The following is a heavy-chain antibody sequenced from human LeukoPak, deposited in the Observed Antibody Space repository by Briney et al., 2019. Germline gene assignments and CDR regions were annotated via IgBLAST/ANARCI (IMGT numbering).Heavy chain of an antibody. D-gene: IGHD2-2*01. CDR2: ISYSGST. J-gene: IGHJ5*02. CDR1: GGSISSGGYY. V-gene: IGHV4-31*03. Sequence: SETLSLTCTVSGGSISSGGYYWSWIRQHPRKGLEWIGYISYSGSTYYSPSLQSRVTISIDTSKNQFSLQLSSVSAADTAVYYCARLYCSTTRCYVGNNWFGPWGQGTLVTVSS. CDR3: ARLYCSTTRCYVGNNWFGP.